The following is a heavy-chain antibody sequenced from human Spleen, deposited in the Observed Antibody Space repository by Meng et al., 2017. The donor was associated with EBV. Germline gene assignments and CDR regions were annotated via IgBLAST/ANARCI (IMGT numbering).Heavy chain of an antibody. J-gene: IGHJ4*02. D-gene: IGHD6-6*01. Sequence: VQLQPSAHVLVNPPPTPSLTFFLPGDSVSSNSAAWNWIRQSPSRGLEWLGRTYYRSKWYNDYAVSVKSRITINPDTSKNQFSLQLNSVTPEDTAVYYCSRAPSITSPRFDYWGQGTLVTVSS. CDR3: SRAPSITSPRFDY. CDR2: TYYRSKWYN. CDR1: GDSVSSNSAA. V-gene: IGHV6-1*01.